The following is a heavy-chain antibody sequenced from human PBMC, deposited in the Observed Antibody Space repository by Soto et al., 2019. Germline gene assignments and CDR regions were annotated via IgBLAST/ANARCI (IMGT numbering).Heavy chain of an antibody. CDR2: IFYTRAT. J-gene: IGHJ5*02. D-gene: IGHD4-17*01. V-gene: IGHV4-31*03. Sequence: SETLSLTCNVSGVSLNSGPYYWTWIRQHPEMGLEWIGYIFYTRATYGKATYTDYNPSLKSRITISGDTSKNQFSLKLNSVTAADTAVYYCTRFYGAYSFWFDPWGPGTLVTVSS. CDR3: TRFYGAYSFWFDP. CDR1: GVSLNSGPYY.